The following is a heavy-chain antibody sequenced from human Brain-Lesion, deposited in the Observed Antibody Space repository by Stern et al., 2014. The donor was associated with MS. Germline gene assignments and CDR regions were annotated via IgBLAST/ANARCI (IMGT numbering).Heavy chain of an antibody. CDR2: IHPSGSA. J-gene: IGHJ4*02. Sequence: VQLVESGPGLVKPSQTLSLTCNVSGGSISSGSDYWSWLPQPVGKGLQWIGRIHPSGSAYYTPSLKSRVTISTDTSKNQFSLELTSATAADTAIYYCASGYRIFDYWGQGILVTVSS. CDR1: GGSISSGSDY. V-gene: IGHV4-61*02. D-gene: IGHD5-18*01. CDR3: ASGYRIFDY.